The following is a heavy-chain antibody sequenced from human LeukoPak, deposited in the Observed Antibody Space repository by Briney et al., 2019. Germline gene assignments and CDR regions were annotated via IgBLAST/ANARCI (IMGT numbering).Heavy chain of an antibody. D-gene: IGHD6-19*01. CDR3: ARGSTQYSSGWYGLDY. CDR1: GFTFSSYW. Sequence: GGSLRLSCAASGFTFSSYWMHWVRQTPGKGLVWVSRVNSDGSSTTYADSVKGRFTISRDNAKNTLYLQMNSLRAEDTAVYYCARGSTQYSSGWYGLDYWGQGTLVTVSS. J-gene: IGHJ4*02. V-gene: IGHV3-74*01. CDR2: VNSDGSST.